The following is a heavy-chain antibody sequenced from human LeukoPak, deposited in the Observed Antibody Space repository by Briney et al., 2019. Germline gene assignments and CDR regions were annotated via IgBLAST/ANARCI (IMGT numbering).Heavy chain of an antibody. CDR1: GFTFSIYW. CDR2: INQDGSEK. V-gene: IGHV3-7*05. CDR3: VRDGPGGIEARKRHYGMDV. J-gene: IGHJ6*02. Sequence: PGGSLRLSCAASGFTFSIYWMSWVRQAPGKGLEWVASINQDGSEKYYVDSVKGRCTISRDNAKTSLYLQMSSLRAEDAAAYYCVRDGPGGIEARKRHYGMDVWGQGTTVSVSS. D-gene: IGHD6-6*01.